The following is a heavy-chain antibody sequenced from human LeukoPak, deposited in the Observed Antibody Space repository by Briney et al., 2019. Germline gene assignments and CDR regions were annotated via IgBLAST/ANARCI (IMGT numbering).Heavy chain of an antibody. CDR1: GGTFSSYA. CDR2: IIPIFGTA. Sequence: SVNVSCKASGGTFSSYAISWVRQAPGQGLEWMGGIIPIFGTANYAQKFQGRVTITADESTSTAYMELSSLRSEDTAVYYCARTSAYCGGDCYSSAFDIWGQGTMVTVSS. D-gene: IGHD2-21*02. CDR3: ARTSAYCGGDCYSSAFDI. J-gene: IGHJ3*02. V-gene: IGHV1-69*13.